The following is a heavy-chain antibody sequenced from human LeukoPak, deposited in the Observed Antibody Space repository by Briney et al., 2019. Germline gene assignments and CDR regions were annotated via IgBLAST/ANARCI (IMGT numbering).Heavy chain of an antibody. Sequence: SETLSLTCTVSGGSISSYYWSWIRQPPGKGLEWIGEINHSGSTNYNPSLKSRVTISVDTSKNQFSLKLSSVTAADTAVYYCARGRGYCSGGSCYSRRPNWFDPWGQGTLVTVSS. D-gene: IGHD2-15*01. CDR2: INHSGST. J-gene: IGHJ5*02. CDR1: GGSISSYY. CDR3: ARGRGYCSGGSCYSRRPNWFDP. V-gene: IGHV4-34*01.